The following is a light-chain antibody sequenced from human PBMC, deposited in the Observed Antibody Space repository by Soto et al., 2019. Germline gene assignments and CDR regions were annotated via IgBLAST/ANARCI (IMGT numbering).Light chain of an antibody. V-gene: IGKV1-5*03. J-gene: IGKJ1*01. Sequence: DIQMTQSPSTLSASVGDRVTITSRASQTIYSWLAWYQQKPGQAPRLLIHKASTVETGVPSRFSGSGYGSEFTLIISSLQPDDSATYCCHQYNSYPRTFGQGTKVDI. CDR1: QTIYSW. CDR2: KAS. CDR3: HQYNSYPRT.